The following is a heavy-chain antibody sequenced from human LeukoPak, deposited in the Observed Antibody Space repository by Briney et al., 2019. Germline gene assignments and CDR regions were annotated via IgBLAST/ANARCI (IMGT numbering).Heavy chain of an antibody. CDR2: IYTSGST. D-gene: IGHD4-11*01. Sequence: PSETLSLTCTVSGGSISSYYWSWIRQPAGKGLEWIGRIYTSGSTNYNPSLKSRVTMSVDTSKNQFSLKLSSVTAADTAVYYCARDPAVDDYSDYYFDYWGQGTLVTVSS. CDR1: GGSISSYY. V-gene: IGHV4-4*07. CDR3: ARDPAVDDYSDYYFDY. J-gene: IGHJ4*02.